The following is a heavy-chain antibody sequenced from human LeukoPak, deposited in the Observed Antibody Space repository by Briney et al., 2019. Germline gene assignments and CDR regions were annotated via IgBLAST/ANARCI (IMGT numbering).Heavy chain of an antibody. CDR2: ISGSGGST. J-gene: IGHJ4*02. Sequence: GGSLRLSCAVSGFTFSTYGMTWVRQAPGKGLEWVSTISGSGGSTRYADSVKGRFTISRDNSKNTLYLQMNSLKIEDTAVYYCARPYSDLGGDFVSWGQGTLVTVSS. CDR1: GFTFSTYG. V-gene: IGHV3-23*01. D-gene: IGHD4-11*01. CDR3: ARPYSDLGGDFVS.